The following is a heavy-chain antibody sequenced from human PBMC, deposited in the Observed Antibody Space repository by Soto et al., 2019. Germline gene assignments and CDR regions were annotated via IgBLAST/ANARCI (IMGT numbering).Heavy chain of an antibody. Sequence: ASVKVSCKASGDTFTSYEINWVRQATGQGLEWMGWMNPNSGNTGYAQKFQGRVTVTRNTSISTGYMELSSLRSEDTAVYYCARLGYCSGGSCRRGNWFDPWGQGTLVTVSS. D-gene: IGHD2-15*01. V-gene: IGHV1-8*01. CDR2: MNPNSGNT. J-gene: IGHJ5*02. CDR1: GDTFTSYE. CDR3: ARLGYCSGGSCRRGNWFDP.